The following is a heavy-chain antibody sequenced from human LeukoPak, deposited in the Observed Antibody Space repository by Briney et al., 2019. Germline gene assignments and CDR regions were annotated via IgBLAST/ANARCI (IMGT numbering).Heavy chain of an antibody. D-gene: IGHD3-22*01. V-gene: IGHV3-7*01. CDR3: ATYSSLNRREFQY. J-gene: IGHJ1*01. CDR2: IKTDGSEK. CDR1: GFTFSNYW. Sequence: GSLRLSCEGSGFTFSNYWMGWVRQAPGKGLQRVANIKTDGSEKYYVDSVKGRFTISRDNAKNSLYLQMNSLRAEDTAVYYCATYSSLNRREFQYWGQGTLLTVSS.